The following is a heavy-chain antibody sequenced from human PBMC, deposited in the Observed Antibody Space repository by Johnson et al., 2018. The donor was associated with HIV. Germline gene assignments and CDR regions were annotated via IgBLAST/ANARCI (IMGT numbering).Heavy chain of an antibody. Sequence: VQLVESGGGLVQPGGSLRLSCAACGFTLSSYWMSWVRQAPGKGLEWVANIKQDGSEKYYVDSVKGRFTISRDNAKNSLYLQMNSLRAEDTAVYYCAREYYGSGSDAFDIWGQGTMVTVSS. CDR2: IKQDGSEK. J-gene: IGHJ3*02. CDR1: GFTLSSYW. D-gene: IGHD3-10*01. V-gene: IGHV3-7*01. CDR3: AREYYGSGSDAFDI.